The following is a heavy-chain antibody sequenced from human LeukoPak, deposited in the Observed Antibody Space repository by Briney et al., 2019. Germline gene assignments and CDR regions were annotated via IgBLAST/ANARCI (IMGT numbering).Heavy chain of an antibody. CDR1: GFTFSSYS. Sequence: QPGGSLRLSCAASGFTFSSYSMNWVRQAPGKGLEWVSYISSSSSTIYYADSVKGRFTISRDNAKNSLYLQMNSLRAEDTAVYYCAREALNSYGSSVGWFDPWGQGTLVTVSS. CDR2: ISSSSSTI. D-gene: IGHD5-18*01. CDR3: AREALNSYGSSVGWFDP. J-gene: IGHJ5*02. V-gene: IGHV3-48*01.